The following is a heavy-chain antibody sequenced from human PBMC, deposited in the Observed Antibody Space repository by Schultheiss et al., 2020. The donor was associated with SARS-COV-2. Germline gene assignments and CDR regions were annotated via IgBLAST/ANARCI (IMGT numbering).Heavy chain of an antibody. J-gene: IGHJ4*02. CDR2: ISSSGVTV. Sequence: GESLKISCAASGFTFSAYYMTWIRQAPGKGLEWISYISSSGVTVDYADSVKGRFTISRDNAKNSLYLDMNSLRAEDTAVYYCARDQGHHIVGATGYWGQGTLVTVSS. CDR3: ARDQGHHIVGATGY. D-gene: IGHD1-26*01. CDR1: GFTFSAYY. V-gene: IGHV3-11*01.